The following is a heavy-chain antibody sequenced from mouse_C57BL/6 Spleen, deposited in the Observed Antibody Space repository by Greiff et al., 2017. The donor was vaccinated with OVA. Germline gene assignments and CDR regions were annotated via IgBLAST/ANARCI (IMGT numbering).Heavy chain of an antibody. CDR3: ARLAMDY. V-gene: IGHV5-17*01. Sequence: EVQVVESGGGLVKPGGSLKLSCAASGFTFSDYGMHWVRQAPEQGLEWVAYISSGSSTIYYADTVKGRFTISRDNAKNTLFLHMTSLRSEDTAMYYCARLAMDYWGQGTSVTVSS. CDR2: ISSGSSTI. CDR1: GFTFSDYG. J-gene: IGHJ4*01.